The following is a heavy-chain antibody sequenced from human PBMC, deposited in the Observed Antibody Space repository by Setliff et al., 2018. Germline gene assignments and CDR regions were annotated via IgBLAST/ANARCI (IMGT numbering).Heavy chain of an antibody. CDR1: GFSFSIFW. V-gene: IGHV3-7*01. D-gene: IGHD3-10*01. Sequence: GESLKISCAGSGFSFSIFWMSWVRQAPGKGLEWVATIKQDGSEKYYVDSVKGRFTISRDNAKNSLYLQMNSLRADDTAVYYCARPGRSNYWDSFDYWGQGTLVTVSS. CDR3: ARPGRSNYWDSFDY. CDR2: IKQDGSEK. J-gene: IGHJ4*02.